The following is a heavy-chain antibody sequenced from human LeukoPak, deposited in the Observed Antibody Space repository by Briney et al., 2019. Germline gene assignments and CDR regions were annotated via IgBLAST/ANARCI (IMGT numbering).Heavy chain of an antibody. CDR3: AKDKWELSCFDY. D-gene: IGHD1-26*01. CDR2: ISSSGSPI. Sequence: GGSLRLSCVASGFTFSDYYMSWIRQAPGKGLEWISYISSSGSPIYYADSVKGRFTISRDNAKNSLYLQMNSLRAEDTAVYYCAKDKWELSCFDYWGQGTLVTVSS. V-gene: IGHV3-11*04. CDR1: GFTFSDYY. J-gene: IGHJ4*02.